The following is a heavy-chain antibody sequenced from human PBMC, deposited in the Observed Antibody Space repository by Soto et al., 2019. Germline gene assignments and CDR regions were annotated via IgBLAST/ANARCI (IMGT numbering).Heavy chain of an antibody. CDR3: AREAGGAFDI. V-gene: IGHV1-2*04. Sequence: GASVKVSCKASGYTFTAYYIHWLRQAPGQGLEWLGWINPDTGGTDYAQKFQGWVTLTRDTSKTTAYMELSTLRSEDTAVYYCAREAGGAFDIWGQGTMVTVSS. CDR1: GYTFTAYY. D-gene: IGHD3-10*01. CDR2: INPDTGGT. J-gene: IGHJ3*02.